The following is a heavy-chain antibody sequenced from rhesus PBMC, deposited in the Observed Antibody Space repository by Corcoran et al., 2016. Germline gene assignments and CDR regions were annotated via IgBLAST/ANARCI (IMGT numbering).Heavy chain of an antibody. D-gene: IGHD6-31*01. Sequence: QVQLQQWGEGLVKPSETLSLTCAVYGGSISSNYWSWIRQAAGNGMECIGRIRSGGSTNYNPSLNSRGTISIDTAKNQFSLKLSSVTAADTAVYYCASTYSSGWYDAFDFWGQELRVTVSS. CDR1: GGSISSNY. CDR2: IRSGGST. J-gene: IGHJ3*01. CDR3: ASTYSSGWYDAFDF. V-gene: IGHV4-160*01.